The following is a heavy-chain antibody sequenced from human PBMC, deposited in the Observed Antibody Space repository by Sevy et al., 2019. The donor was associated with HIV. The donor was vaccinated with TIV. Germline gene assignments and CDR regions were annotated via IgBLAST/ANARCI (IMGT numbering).Heavy chain of an antibody. Sequence: ASVKVSCKASGYTFTGYYMHWVRQAPGQGLEWMGWINPNSGGTNYAQKFQGRVTMTRDTSISTAYMELSRLRSDDTAVYYCARDPSRLLREVTSIAVAGSNYFDYWGQGTLVTVSS. V-gene: IGHV1-2*02. CDR1: GYTFTGYY. CDR2: INPNSGGT. J-gene: IGHJ4*02. D-gene: IGHD6-19*01. CDR3: ARDPSRLLREVTSIAVAGSNYFDY.